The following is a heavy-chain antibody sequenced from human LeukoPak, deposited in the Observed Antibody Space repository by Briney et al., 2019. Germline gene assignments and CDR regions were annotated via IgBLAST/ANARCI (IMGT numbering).Heavy chain of an antibody. CDR1: GYSIRSGYY. Sequence: KPSETLSLTCTVSGYSIRSGYYWGWIRQPPGKGLEWIGSIYHSGSTYYNSSLRSRVTISVDTSKNQFSLKLSSVTAADTAVYYCARVVYGGNSYFDYWGQGTLVTVSS. CDR2: IYHSGST. D-gene: IGHD4-23*01. J-gene: IGHJ4*02. V-gene: IGHV4-38-2*02. CDR3: ARVVYGGNSYFDY.